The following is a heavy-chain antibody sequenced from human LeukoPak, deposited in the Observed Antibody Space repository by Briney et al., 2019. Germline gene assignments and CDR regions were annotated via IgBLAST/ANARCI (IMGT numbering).Heavy chain of an antibody. Sequence: GASVKVSCKASGYTFTSYGISWVRQAPGQGLEWMGWISAYNGNTNYAQKFQGSVTMTTDTSTSTAYMELTSLRSDDTAVYYCARDRVTMIVVVGLSNAFDIWGQGTMVTVSS. V-gene: IGHV1-18*01. J-gene: IGHJ3*02. CDR3: ARDRVTMIVVVGLSNAFDI. D-gene: IGHD3-22*01. CDR1: GYTFTSYG. CDR2: ISAYNGNT.